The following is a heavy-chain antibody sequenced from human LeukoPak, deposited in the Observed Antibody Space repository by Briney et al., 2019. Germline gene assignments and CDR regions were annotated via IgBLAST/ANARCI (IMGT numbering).Heavy chain of an antibody. D-gene: IGHD3-10*01. Sequence: ASVKVSCKTSGYTFTSYGITWVRQAPGQGLEWLGWISGNNGDTSYAHNVDGRVTMTTDTSTSTSYMELRSLRSDDTAVYYCARTSITMVSSTWGQGTLVIVSS. CDR1: GYTFTSYG. CDR3: ARTSITMVSST. V-gene: IGHV1-18*04. CDR2: ISGNNGDT. J-gene: IGHJ4*02.